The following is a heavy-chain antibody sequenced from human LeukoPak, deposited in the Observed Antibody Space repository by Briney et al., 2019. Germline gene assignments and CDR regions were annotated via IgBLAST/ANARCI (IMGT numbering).Heavy chain of an antibody. V-gene: IGHV1-3*01. D-gene: IGHD3-10*01. J-gene: IGHJ6*02. CDR1: GYTFTNYA. CDR3: AAKVWFGELLLYYYGMDV. CDR2: INAGSGET. Sequence: GASVKVSCKGSGYTFTNYAMHWVRQAPGQRLEWMGWINAGSGETAYSQKFQGTVSITGDTSANTAYMELSSLRSEDTAVYYCAAKVWFGELLLYYYGMDVWGQGTTVTVSS.